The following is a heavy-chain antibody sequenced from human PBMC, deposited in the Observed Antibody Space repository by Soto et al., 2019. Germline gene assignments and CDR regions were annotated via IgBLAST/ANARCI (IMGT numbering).Heavy chain of an antibody. Sequence: QVQLVQSGAEVKKPGSSVKVSCKASGGTFSSYAISWVRQAPGQGLEWMGGIIPIFGTANYAQKFQGRVTITADKSTSTAYMELSGLRSEDTAVYYCARGRGSYSHWYFDLWGRGTLVTVSS. V-gene: IGHV1-69*06. D-gene: IGHD1-26*01. CDR1: GGTFSSYA. J-gene: IGHJ2*01. CDR3: ARGRGSYSHWYFDL. CDR2: IIPIFGTA.